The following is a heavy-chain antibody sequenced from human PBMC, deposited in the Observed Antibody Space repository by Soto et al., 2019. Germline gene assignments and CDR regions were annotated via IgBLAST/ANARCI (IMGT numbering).Heavy chain of an antibody. CDR3: ARGWGYFDSSGFPYLYAMDV. D-gene: IGHD3-22*01. Sequence: LRLSCAASGFTFSTYWMSWVRQAPGKGLEWVADIKEDGSEKYYVDSVEGRFTISRDNAKNSLYLQMTSLRAEDTALYYCARGWGYFDSSGFPYLYAMDVWGQGTTVTVSS. CDR1: GFTFSTYW. CDR2: IKEDGSEK. J-gene: IGHJ6*02. V-gene: IGHV3-7*03.